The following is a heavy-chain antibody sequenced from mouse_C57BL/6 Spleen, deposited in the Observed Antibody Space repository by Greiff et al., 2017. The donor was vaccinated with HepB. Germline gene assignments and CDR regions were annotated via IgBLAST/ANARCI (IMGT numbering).Heavy chain of an antibody. CDR2: ISGGGGNT. J-gene: IGHJ2*01. D-gene: IGHD2-1*01. V-gene: IGHV5-9*01. Sequence: EVKLVESGGGLVKPGGSLKLSCAASGFTFSSYTMSWVRQTPEKRLEWVATISGGGGNTYYPDSVKGRFTISRDNAKNTLYLQMSSLRSEDTALYYCARQGKGDFDYWGQGTTLTVSS. CDR3: ARQGKGDFDY. CDR1: GFTFSSYT.